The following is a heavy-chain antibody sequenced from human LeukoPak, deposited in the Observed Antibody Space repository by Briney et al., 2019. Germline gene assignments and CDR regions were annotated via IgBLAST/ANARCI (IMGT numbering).Heavy chain of an antibody. J-gene: IGHJ4*02. CDR1: GGSIGSYY. CDR2: MYYSVST. CDR3: ATVAVIRGVTYFDY. Sequence: AESLSLTCTLSGGSIGSYYWTWIRQPPGKGLEWIAYMYYSVSTDYNPSLKSRVTISVDTSKNKFSLKLRSVTAADTAVYYCATVAVIRGVTYFDYWDQGTLVTVSS. V-gene: IGHV4-59*01. D-gene: IGHD3-10*01.